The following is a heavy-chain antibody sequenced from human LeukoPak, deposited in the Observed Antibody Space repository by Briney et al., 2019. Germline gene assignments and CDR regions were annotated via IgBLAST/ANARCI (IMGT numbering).Heavy chain of an antibody. CDR3: ARWASIQATYFFDY. CDR1: GFTFNSYG. CDR2: IWYDGSYK. D-gene: IGHD2-21*01. J-gene: IGHJ4*02. V-gene: IGHV3-33*01. Sequence: GGSLRLPCAASGFTFNSYGMHWVRQAPGKGLEWVAVIWYDGSYKYYADSVKGRFTISKDNSKNTLELQMSSLRADDTAVYYCARWASIQATYFFDYWGQGTLVTVSS.